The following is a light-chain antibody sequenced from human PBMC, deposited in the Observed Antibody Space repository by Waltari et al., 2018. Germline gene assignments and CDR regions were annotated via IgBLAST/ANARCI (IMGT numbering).Light chain of an antibody. J-gene: IGLJ1*01. CDR1: SSDVGSYNL. V-gene: IGLV2-23*03. CDR3: CSYAGSSPV. CDR2: EGS. Sequence: QSALTPPASVSGSPGPSITISCTGTSSDVGSYNLVSWYQQHPGKAPKLMIYEGSKRPSGVSNRFSGSKSGNTASLTISGLQAEDEADYYCCSYAGSSPVFGTGTKVTVL.